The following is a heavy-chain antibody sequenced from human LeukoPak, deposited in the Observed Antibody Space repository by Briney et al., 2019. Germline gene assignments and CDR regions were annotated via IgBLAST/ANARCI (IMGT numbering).Heavy chain of an antibody. CDR2: IYSGERT. V-gene: IGHV3-53*01. CDR1: GFSVTAND. Sequence: GGSLRLSCAVSGFSVTANDMSWVRQAPGKGLEWVSVIYSGERTYYADSVKGRFTVSRDNSKNTLYLQMNSLRAEDTAIYYCAKNWGDYWGQGTLVTVSS. D-gene: IGHD3-16*01. CDR3: AKNWGDY. J-gene: IGHJ4*02.